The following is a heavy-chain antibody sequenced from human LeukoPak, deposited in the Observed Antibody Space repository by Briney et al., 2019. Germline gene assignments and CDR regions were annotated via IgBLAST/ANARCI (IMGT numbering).Heavy chain of an antibody. Sequence: SETLSLTCAAYGGSFSGYYWSWIRQPPGKGLEWIGEINHSGSTNYNPSLKSRVTISVDTSKNQFSLKLSSVTAADTAVYYCARGEWEPMFDYWGQGTLVTVSS. CDR1: GGSFSGYY. J-gene: IGHJ4*02. CDR3: ARGEWEPMFDY. V-gene: IGHV4-34*01. D-gene: IGHD1-26*01. CDR2: INHSGST.